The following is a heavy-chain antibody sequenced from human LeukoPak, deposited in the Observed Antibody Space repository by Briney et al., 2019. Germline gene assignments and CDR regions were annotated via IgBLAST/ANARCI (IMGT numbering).Heavy chain of an antibody. CDR2: IYYSGST. J-gene: IGHJ4*02. V-gene: IGHV4-59*02. CDR1: GASVTRYY. Sequence: SETLSLTCSVSGASVTRYYWSWIRQPVGKGLEWIGYIYYSGSTNYNPSLKSRVTISVDTSKNQFSLKLSSVTAADTAVYYCARGGDYSNSHFDYWGQGTLVTVSS. D-gene: IGHD4-11*01. CDR3: ARGGDYSNSHFDY.